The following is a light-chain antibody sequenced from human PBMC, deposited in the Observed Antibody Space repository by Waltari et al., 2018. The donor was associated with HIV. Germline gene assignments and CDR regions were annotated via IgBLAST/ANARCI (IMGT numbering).Light chain of an antibody. Sequence: QSALTQPASVSGSPGQSITISCTGTSSDIGGYDYVSWYQQHPGKAPKLIIYGVSSRPSGVSNRFSGSRSGNTASLTISGLQAEDEADYYCSAYTSSSTLAVFGGGTKLTVL. CDR2: GVS. CDR3: SAYTSSSTLAV. CDR1: SSDIGGYDY. V-gene: IGLV2-14*01. J-gene: IGLJ2*01.